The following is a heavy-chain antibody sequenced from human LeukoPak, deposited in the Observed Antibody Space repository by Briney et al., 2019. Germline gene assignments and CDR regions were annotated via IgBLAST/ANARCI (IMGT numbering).Heavy chain of an antibody. J-gene: IGHJ4*02. Sequence: PGGSLRLSCAASGFTFSTYWMSWVRQAPGKGLEWVANIKQDGSGKYYVDSVKGRFTISRDNAENSVYLQMNSLRAEDTAVYYCARGRFASGWYPDYFDYWGQGTLVTVSP. CDR2: IKQDGSGK. V-gene: IGHV3-7*01. D-gene: IGHD6-19*01. CDR1: GFTFSTYW. CDR3: ARGRFASGWYPDYFDY.